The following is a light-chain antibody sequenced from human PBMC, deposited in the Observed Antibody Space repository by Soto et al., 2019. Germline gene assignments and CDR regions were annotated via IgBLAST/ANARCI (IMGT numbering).Light chain of an antibody. CDR3: QKYNNAPRT. CDR1: QDISNY. J-gene: IGKJ1*01. CDR2: AGS. Sequence: DIQMTQSPSSLSASVGDRVAITCRATQDISNYLAWYQQKPGEVPKLLIYAGSTLHSGVPSRFSGSGSGTDFTLTISSLQPEDVATYYCQKYNNAPRTFGQGTKVEIK. V-gene: IGKV1-27*01.